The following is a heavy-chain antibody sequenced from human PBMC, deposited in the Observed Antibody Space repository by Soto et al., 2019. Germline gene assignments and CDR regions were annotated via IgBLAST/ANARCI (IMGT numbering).Heavy chain of an antibody. Sequence: QVQLVQSGAEVKKPGASVKVSCKASGYTFTGYYMHWVRQAPGQGLEWMGWINPNSGGTNYAQKFQGRVTMTRDTSSNTAYMEVSRLGSDDTAVYYCARDRGVDIVVVPAYYGMDVWGQGTTVTVSS. CDR1: GYTFTGYY. V-gene: IGHV1-2*02. CDR2: INPNSGGT. CDR3: ARDRGVDIVVVPAYYGMDV. J-gene: IGHJ6*02. D-gene: IGHD2-2*03.